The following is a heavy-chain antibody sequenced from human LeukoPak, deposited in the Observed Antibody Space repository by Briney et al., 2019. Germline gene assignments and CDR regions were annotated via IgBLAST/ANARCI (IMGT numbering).Heavy chain of an antibody. CDR3: ARLGGSGLKDWLDP. CDR1: GGSISSSNW. CDR2: IYHSGST. D-gene: IGHD3-10*01. V-gene: IGHV4-4*02. J-gene: IGHJ5*02. Sequence: SETLTLTCAVSGGSISSSNWWSRVRQPPGKGLELIGEIYHSGSTNYNPSLKSRVTISVDKSKDQFSLKLSSVTAADTAVYYCARLGGSGLKDWLDPWGQGTLVTVSS.